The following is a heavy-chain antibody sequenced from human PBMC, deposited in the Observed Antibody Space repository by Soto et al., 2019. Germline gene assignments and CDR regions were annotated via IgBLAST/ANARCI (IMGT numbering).Heavy chain of an antibody. CDR3: AKVGHDCSSTSCYDDGAGVGVALDHYYMDV. V-gene: IGHV3-23*01. CDR1: GFTFSSYA. CDR2: ISGSGGST. D-gene: IGHD2-2*01. Sequence: PGGSLRLSCAASGFTFSSYAMSWVRQAPGKGLEWVSAISGSGGSTYYADYVKGRFTISRDNSKNTLYLQMNSLRAEDTAVYYCAKVGHDCSSTSCYDDGAGVGVALDHYYMDVWGKGTTVTVSS. J-gene: IGHJ6*03.